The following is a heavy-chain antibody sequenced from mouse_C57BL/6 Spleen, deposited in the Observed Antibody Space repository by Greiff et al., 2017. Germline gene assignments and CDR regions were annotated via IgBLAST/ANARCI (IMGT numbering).Heavy chain of an antibody. CDR2: IDPSDSYT. J-gene: IGHJ4*01. CDR1: GYTFTSYW. Sequence: QVQLKQPGAELVMPGASVKLSCKASGYTFTSYWMHWVKQRPGQGLEWIGEIDPSDSYTNYNQKFKGKSTLTVDKSSSTAYMQLSSLTSEDSAVYYCGTAQATDAMDYWGQGTSVTVSS. D-gene: IGHD3-2*02. V-gene: IGHV1-69*01. CDR3: GTAQATDAMDY.